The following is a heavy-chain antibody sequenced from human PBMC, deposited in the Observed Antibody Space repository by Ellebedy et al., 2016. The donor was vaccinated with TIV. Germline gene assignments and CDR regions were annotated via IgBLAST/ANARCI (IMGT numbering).Heavy chain of an antibody. Sequence: LRLSXTVSGGSTSSGGYYWSWIRQPAGKGLEWIGRIYTSGSTDYNPSLKSRVTMSLDTSNNQFSLHLTSVTAADTAIYYCAREFGQWGQGTLVTVSS. CDR2: IYTSGST. CDR3: AREFGQ. D-gene: IGHD3-16*01. J-gene: IGHJ4*02. CDR1: GGSTSSGGYY. V-gene: IGHV4-61*02.